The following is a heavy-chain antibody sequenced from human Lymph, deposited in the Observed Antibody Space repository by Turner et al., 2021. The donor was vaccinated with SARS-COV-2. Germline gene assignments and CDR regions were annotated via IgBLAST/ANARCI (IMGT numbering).Heavy chain of an antibody. V-gene: IGHV4-59*01. J-gene: IGHJ4*02. CDR2: IYYSGST. CDR1: GDSISNYY. Sequence: QVQLQESGPGLVKPSETLSLTCTVSGDSISNYYWSWIRQPPGKGLEWIGYIYYSGSTNYNPSLKGRVTISVDTSKNHFSLKLSSVTAADTAVYYWARGFDYWGQGTLVTVSS. CDR3: ARGFDY.